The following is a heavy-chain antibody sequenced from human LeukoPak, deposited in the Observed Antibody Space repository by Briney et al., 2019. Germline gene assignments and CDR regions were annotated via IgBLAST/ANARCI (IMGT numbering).Heavy chain of an antibody. Sequence: PGGSLRLPCAASGFTFSSYSMNWVRQAPGKGLEWVSSISSSSSYIYYADSVKGRFTISRDNAKNSLYLQMNSLRAEDTAVYYCARSNVEDAFDIWGQGTMVTVSS. V-gene: IGHV3-21*01. CDR1: GFTFSSYS. J-gene: IGHJ3*02. D-gene: IGHD1-1*01. CDR2: ISSSSSYI. CDR3: ARSNVEDAFDI.